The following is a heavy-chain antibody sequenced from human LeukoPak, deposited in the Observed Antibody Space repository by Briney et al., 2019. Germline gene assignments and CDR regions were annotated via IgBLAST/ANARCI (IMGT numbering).Heavy chain of an antibody. J-gene: IGHJ6*03. CDR2: ISGSGGST. CDR3: AKKRAKYSSSNYYYMDV. D-gene: IGHD6-6*01. CDR1: GFTFSSYA. V-gene: IGHV3-23*01. Sequence: GGSLRLSCAASGFTFSSYAMSWVRQAPGKGLEWVSAISGSGGSTYYADSVKGRFTISRDNSKNTLYLQMNSLRAEDTAVYYCAKKRAKYSSSNYYYMDVWGKGTTVTVSS.